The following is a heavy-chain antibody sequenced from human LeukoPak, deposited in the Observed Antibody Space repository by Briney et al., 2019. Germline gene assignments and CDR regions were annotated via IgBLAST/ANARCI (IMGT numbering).Heavy chain of an antibody. CDR1: GGSMSSYY. CDR2: IYYSGNT. Sequence: SETLSPTCTVSGGSMSSYYWSWIRQPPGKGLGWIGYIYYSGNTNYNPSLTSRVTISIDTSKHQFSLNLRSVTAADTAVYYCASSSSGWLDYWGQGTLVAVSS. CDR3: ASSSSGWLDY. J-gene: IGHJ4*02. D-gene: IGHD6-19*01. V-gene: IGHV4-59*01.